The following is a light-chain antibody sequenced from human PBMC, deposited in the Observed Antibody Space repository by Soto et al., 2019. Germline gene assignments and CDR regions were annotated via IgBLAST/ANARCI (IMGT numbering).Light chain of an antibody. CDR1: QDISNY. J-gene: IGKJ1*01. V-gene: IGKV1-33*01. Sequence: DIQMTQSPSSPSASVGDRVTITCQASQDISNYLNWYQQKPGKVPKLLIYDASSLETGVPSRFSGSGSRTDFTFTISGLQPEDAASYYCQQYDNPWTFGQGTKVEIK. CDR3: QQYDNPWT. CDR2: DAS.